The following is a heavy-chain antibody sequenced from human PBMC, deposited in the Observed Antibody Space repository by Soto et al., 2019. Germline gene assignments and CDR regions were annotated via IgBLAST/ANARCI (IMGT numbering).Heavy chain of an antibody. V-gene: IGHV1-46*01. J-gene: IGHJ4*02. D-gene: IGHD2-21*02. Sequence: QIQVVQSGAEVKEPGASVKVSCMASGYSSSNYYTHWVRQAPGQGLEWMGIVNPNAASTNYAQRFQGRVTLTRDTSTNTDYMELSRLTSDDTAVYFCASVTTIWSNWGQGTLVTVS. CDR2: VNPNAAST. CDR3: ASVTTIWSN. CDR1: GYSSSNYY.